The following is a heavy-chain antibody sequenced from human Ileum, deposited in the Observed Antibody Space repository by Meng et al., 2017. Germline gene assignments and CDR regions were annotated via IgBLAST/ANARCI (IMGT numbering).Heavy chain of an antibody. Sequence: LMISCGAFGSTFSRYAMTWVRQAPGKGLEWVSTISGSASETHNADSVQGRFRVSRHDSGNVLYLQMNNLRVEDTAVYYCIKANDFWSGGFDYWGQGTLVTVSS. V-gene: IGHV3-23*01. CDR1: GSTFSRYA. D-gene: IGHD3-3*01. CDR2: ISGSASET. CDR3: IKANDFWSGGFDY. J-gene: IGHJ4*02.